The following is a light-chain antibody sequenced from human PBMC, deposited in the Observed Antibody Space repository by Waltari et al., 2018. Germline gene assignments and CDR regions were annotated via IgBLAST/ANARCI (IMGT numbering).Light chain of an antibody. CDR2: DVN. J-gene: IGLJ1*01. CDR1: SSDIGAYNF. CDR3: SSYTTGSTRYV. V-gene: IGLV2-14*03. Sequence: QSALTQPASVSGSPGQSITISCTGTSSDIGAYNFVSWYQKHPGKAPKVMIYDVNNRPSGCSSRFSGYKSGNTASLTISVLQAEDEADYYCSSYTTGSTRYVFGSGTKVTVL.